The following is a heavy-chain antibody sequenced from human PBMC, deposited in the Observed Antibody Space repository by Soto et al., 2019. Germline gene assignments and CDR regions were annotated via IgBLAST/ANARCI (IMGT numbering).Heavy chain of an antibody. CDR3: ARDGLRFLEWSPVPPYGMDV. D-gene: IGHD3-3*01. Sequence: PSETLSLTCTVSGGSISSGGYYWSWIRQHPGKGLEWIGYIYYSGSTYYNPSLKSRVTISVDTSKNQFSLKLSSVTAADTAVYYCARDGLRFLEWSPVPPYGMDVWGQGTTVTVYS. CDR2: IYYSGST. J-gene: IGHJ6*02. V-gene: IGHV4-31*03. CDR1: GGSISSGGYY.